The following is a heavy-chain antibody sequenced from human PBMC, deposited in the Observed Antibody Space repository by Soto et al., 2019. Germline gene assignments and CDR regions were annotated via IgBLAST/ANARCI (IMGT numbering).Heavy chain of an antibody. CDR2: IIPIFGTA. CDR3: ARSHLGGTMIVVVIPSYYYYGMDV. D-gene: IGHD3-22*01. CDR1: GGTFSSYA. Sequence: SVKVSCKASGGTFSSYAISWVRQAPGQGLEWMGGIIPIFGTANYAQKFQGRVTITADKSTSTAYMELSSLRSEDTAVYYCARSHLGGTMIVVVIPSYYYYGMDVWGQGTTVTVSS. V-gene: IGHV1-69*06. J-gene: IGHJ6*02.